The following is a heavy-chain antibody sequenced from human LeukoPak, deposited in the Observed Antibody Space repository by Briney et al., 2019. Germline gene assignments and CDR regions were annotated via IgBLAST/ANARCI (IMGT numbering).Heavy chain of an antibody. CDR1: GFTFSSYA. CDR3: AKDGDSSGWYGGY. D-gene: IGHD6-19*01. V-gene: IGHV3-23*01. J-gene: IGHJ4*02. Sequence: GGSLRLSCAASGFTFSSYAMSWVRQAPGKGLEWVSAISGSGGSTYYADSVKGRFTISRDNSKNTLYLQMNSLRADDTAVYYCAKDGDSSGWYGGYWGQGTLVTVSS. CDR2: ISGSGGST.